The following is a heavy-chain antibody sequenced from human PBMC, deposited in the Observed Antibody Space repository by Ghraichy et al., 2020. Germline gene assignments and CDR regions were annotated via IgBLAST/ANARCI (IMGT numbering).Heavy chain of an antibody. D-gene: IGHD6-13*01. CDR2: IKQDGSEK. J-gene: IGHJ2*01. CDR3: ARDGGMRSSSWYPHWYFDL. CDR1: GFTFSSYW. V-gene: IGHV3-7*03. Sequence: GGSLRLSCAASGFTFSSYWMSWVRQAPGKGLEWVANIKQDGSEKYYVDSVKGRFTISRDNAKNSLYLQMNSLRAEDTAVYFCARDGGMRSSSWYPHWYFDLWGRGTLVTVSS.